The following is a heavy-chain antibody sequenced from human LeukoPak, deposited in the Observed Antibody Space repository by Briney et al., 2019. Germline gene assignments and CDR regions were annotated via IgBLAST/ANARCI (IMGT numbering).Heavy chain of an antibody. CDR1: GFSPSTSGVG. J-gene: IGHJ4*02. D-gene: IGHD3-22*01. V-gene: IGHV2-5*01. CDR2: IYWNDDK. CDR3: AHRRFLDSSGYFDY. Sequence: SGPTLVNPTQTLTLTCTFSGFSPSTSGVGVGWIRRPPGKALEWLALIYWNDDKRYSPSLKSRLTITKDTSKNQVVLTMTNMDPVDTATYYCAHRRFLDSSGYFDYWGQETLVTVSS.